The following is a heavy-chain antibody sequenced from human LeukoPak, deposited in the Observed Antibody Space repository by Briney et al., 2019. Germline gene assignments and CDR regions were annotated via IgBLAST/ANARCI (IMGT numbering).Heavy chain of an antibody. CDR1: GGSISSSTYY. CDR3: ARPVRGY. V-gene: IGHV4-39*07. D-gene: IGHD3-10*01. Sequence: SETLSLTCSVSGGSISSSTYYWSWIRQPPGKGLEWIGEINHSGSTNYNPSLKSRVTISVDTSKNQFSLKLSSVTAADTAVYYCARPVRGYWGQGTLVTVSS. CDR2: INHSGST. J-gene: IGHJ4*02.